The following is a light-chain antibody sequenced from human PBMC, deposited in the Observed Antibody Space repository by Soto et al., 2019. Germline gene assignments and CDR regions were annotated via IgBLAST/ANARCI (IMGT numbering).Light chain of an antibody. V-gene: IGKV3-20*01. J-gene: IGKJ4*01. Sequence: EMVLTQSPGTLSLSPGERATLSSRASQSVSNNYLAWYQQKPGQAPRLLINGASNRATGIPDRFSGSGSATDFTLTISRLEPEDFAVYYCQQSGSSPPTFGGGTKVAIK. CDR3: QQSGSSPPT. CDR2: GAS. CDR1: QSVSNNY.